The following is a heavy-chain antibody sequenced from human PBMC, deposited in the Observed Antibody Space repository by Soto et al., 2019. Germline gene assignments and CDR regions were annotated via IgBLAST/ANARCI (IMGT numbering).Heavy chain of an antibody. J-gene: IGHJ2*01. CDR2: IKQDESEK. CDR1: GFTFSNYW. Sequence: GGSLRLSCAASGFTFSNYWMSWVRQAPGKGLEWVANIKQDESEKYYVDSVKGRFTISRDNAKNSLYRQMNSLRPEDTAVYYCARALWTTDFWGRGTLVTVFS. D-gene: IGHD1-1*01. CDR3: ARALWTTDF. V-gene: IGHV3-7*05.